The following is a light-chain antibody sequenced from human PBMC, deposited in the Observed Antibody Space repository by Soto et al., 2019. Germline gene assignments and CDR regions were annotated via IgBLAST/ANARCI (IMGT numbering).Light chain of an antibody. CDR2: AAS. Sequence: AIQMTQSPSSLSASVGDRVTITCRASRGIRNELGWYQQRPGKAPKLLIYAASTLESGVPSRFSASGSGTDFTLTISSLRPEDFATYYCLQDSKYPRTFGQGTKVEIK. CDR3: LQDSKYPRT. J-gene: IGKJ1*01. CDR1: RGIRNE. V-gene: IGKV1-6*01.